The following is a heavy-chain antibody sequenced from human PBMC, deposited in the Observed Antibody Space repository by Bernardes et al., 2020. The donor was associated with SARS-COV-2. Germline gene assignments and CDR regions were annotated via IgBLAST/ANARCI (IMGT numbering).Heavy chain of an antibody. CDR2: FDPEDGET. CDR1: GYTLTALS. Sequence: AAWKVSCKVSGYTLTALSMHWVRQAPGKGLEWMGSFDPEDGETIYAQKFLGRVTMTADTSTYTSYMELSSLRSEDTAVYYCTTSLSLIVVVYAFDIWGQGTTVTVSS. CDR3: TTSLSLIVVVYAFDI. V-gene: IGHV1-24*01. D-gene: IGHD3-22*01. J-gene: IGHJ3*02.